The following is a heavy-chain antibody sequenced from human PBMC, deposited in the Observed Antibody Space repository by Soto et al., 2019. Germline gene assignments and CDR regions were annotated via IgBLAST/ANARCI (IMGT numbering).Heavy chain of an antibody. Sequence: PGGSLRLSCAASGFTFSSYAMSWVRQAPGKGLEWVSAISGSGGSTYYADSVKGRFTISRDNSKNTLYLQMNSLRAEDTAVYYCAKTRGAVAAYYYYYGMDVWGQGTTVTVSS. J-gene: IGHJ6*02. D-gene: IGHD6-19*01. CDR2: ISGSGGST. CDR3: AKTRGAVAAYYYYYGMDV. CDR1: GFTFSSYA. V-gene: IGHV3-23*01.